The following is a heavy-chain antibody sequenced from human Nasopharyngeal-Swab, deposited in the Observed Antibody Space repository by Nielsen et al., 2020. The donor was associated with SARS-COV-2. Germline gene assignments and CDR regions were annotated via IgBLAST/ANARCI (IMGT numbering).Heavy chain of an antibody. Sequence: GSLRLWCWGSGYGFTDYWVGWVRQMPGKGLEWMAIIYPGDSDTRYSTSFQGQVTISADKSISTAYLQWSSLKASDTAMYYCARLDGYWSQGTLVTVSS. V-gene: IGHV5-51*01. CDR3: ARLDGY. CDR1: GYGFTDYW. CDR2: IYPGDSDT. J-gene: IGHJ4*02. D-gene: IGHD3-9*01.